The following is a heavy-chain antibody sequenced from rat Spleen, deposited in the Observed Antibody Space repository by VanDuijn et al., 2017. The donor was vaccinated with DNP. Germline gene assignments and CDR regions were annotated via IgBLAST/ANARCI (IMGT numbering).Heavy chain of an antibody. CDR2: ISYDGGST. CDR1: GFNFSDYY. V-gene: IGHV5-20*01. D-gene: IGHD1-11*01. CDR3: TTDNYGPDY. J-gene: IGHJ2*01. Sequence: EVQLVESGGGLVQPGRSVKLSCAASGFNFSDYYMAWVRQAPTTGLEWVTSISYDGGSTYYRDSVKGRFPISRDNAKSSLYLLMDSLRSEATATYYCTTDNYGPDYWGQGVMVTVSS.